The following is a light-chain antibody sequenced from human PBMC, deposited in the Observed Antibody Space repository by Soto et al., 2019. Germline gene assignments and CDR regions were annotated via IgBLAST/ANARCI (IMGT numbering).Light chain of an antibody. CDR3: QQYNGYSPRT. Sequence: DIQMTQSPSTLSASVGDRVTITCRASQSSNWLAWYQQKPGKAPKLLIYKASSLESGVPSRFSGSGSGTEFTLTISSLQPDDFATYYCQQYNGYSPRTFGQRTKVEIK. CDR2: KAS. CDR1: QSSNW. J-gene: IGKJ1*01. V-gene: IGKV1-5*03.